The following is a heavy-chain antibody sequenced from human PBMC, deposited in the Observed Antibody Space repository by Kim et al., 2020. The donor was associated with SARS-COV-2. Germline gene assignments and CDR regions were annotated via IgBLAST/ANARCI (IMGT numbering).Heavy chain of an antibody. V-gene: IGHV3-33*01. CDR1: GFTFSSYG. CDR2: IWYDGSNK. Sequence: GGSLRLSCAASGFTFSSYGMHWVRQAPGKGLEWVAVIWYDGSNKYYADSVKGRFTISRDNSKNTLYLQMNSLRAEDTAVYYCARGTLNYYDSSGYFDYWGQGTLVTVSS. CDR3: ARGTLNYYDSSGYFDY. J-gene: IGHJ4*02. D-gene: IGHD3-22*01.